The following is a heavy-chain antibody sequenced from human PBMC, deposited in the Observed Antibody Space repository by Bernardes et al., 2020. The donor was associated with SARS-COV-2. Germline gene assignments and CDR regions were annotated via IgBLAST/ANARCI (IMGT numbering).Heavy chain of an antibody. CDR3: AHRPGYHNGMAV. J-gene: IGHJ6*02. D-gene: IGHD2-2*01. CDR1: GASMYGDY. Sequence: SETLSLTCTVSGASMYGDYWSWIRQPPGKGLEWIGYIYDTGTTNYNPSLKSRLSMSVDRSNNHFSLKLTPVTAADTAVYYCAHRPGYHNGMAVWGQGTTVIVSS. V-gene: IGHV4-59*12. CDR2: IYDTGTT.